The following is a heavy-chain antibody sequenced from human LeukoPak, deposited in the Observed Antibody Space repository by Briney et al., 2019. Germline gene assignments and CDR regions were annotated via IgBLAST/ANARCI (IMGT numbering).Heavy chain of an antibody. CDR3: ARGPPNWGFDY. CDR2: MSPNSGNT. V-gene: IGHV1-8*01. Sequence: ASVTVSCKASGYTFTSYDINWVRQATGLGLEWMGWMSPNSGNTGYAQKFQGRVTMTRNTFINTAYMELSSLRSEDTAVYYCARGPPNWGFDYWGPGTLVTVSS. CDR1: GYTFTSYD. J-gene: IGHJ4*02. D-gene: IGHD7-27*01.